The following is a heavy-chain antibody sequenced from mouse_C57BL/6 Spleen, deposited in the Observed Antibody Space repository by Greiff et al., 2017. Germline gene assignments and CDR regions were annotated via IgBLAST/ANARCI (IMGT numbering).Heavy chain of an antibody. D-gene: IGHD1-1*01. Sequence: VQLQQPGAELVRPGSSVKLSCKASGYTFTSYWMDWVKQRPGQGLEWIGNIYPSDSETHYNQKFKDKATLTVDKSSSTAYMQLSSLTSEDSAVYYCARDGSSYYYAMDYWGQRTSVTVSS. V-gene: IGHV1-61*01. CDR2: IYPSDSET. J-gene: IGHJ4*01. CDR1: GYTFTSYW. CDR3: ARDGSSYYYAMDY.